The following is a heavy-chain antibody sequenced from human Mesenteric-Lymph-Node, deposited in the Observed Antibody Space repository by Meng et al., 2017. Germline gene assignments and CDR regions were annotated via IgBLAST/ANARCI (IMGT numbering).Heavy chain of an antibody. CDR3: ATQESRDGHNPY. V-gene: IGHV4-4*02. Sequence: HGQVQDAGPGLVKPSGTLSLTCTVSGDSISSDIWWSWVRQPPGKGLEWIGEVYHRGDTNYNPSLKSRVVISVDRSKNQFSLKLNSVTAADTAVYYCATQESRDGHNPYWGQGTLVTVSS. D-gene: IGHD5-24*01. CDR1: GDSISSDIW. CDR2: VYHRGDT. J-gene: IGHJ4*02.